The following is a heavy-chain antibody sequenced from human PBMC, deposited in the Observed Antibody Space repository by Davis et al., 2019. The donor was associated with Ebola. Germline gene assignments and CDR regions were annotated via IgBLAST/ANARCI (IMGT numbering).Heavy chain of an antibody. Sequence: AASVKVSCKASGGTFSSYAISWVRQAPGQGLEWMGGIIPILGIANYAQKFQGRVTITADKSTSTAYMELSSLRSEDTAVYYCASATFGYNSGWYADYWGQGTLVTVSS. CDR1: GGTFSSYA. J-gene: IGHJ4*02. CDR3: ASATFGYNSGWYADY. D-gene: IGHD6-19*01. CDR2: IIPILGIA. V-gene: IGHV1-69*10.